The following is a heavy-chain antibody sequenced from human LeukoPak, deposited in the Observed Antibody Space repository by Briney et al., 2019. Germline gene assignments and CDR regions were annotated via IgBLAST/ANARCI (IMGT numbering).Heavy chain of an antibody. J-gene: IGHJ4*02. CDR3: ASMDVVVVAATRIEY. CDR2: INPNSGGT. D-gene: IGHD2-15*01. CDR1: GYTFTGYY. Sequence: ASVKVSCKASGYTFTGYYMHWVRQAPGQGLEWMGRINPNSGGTNYAQKFQGRVTMTRDTSISTAYMELSRLRSDDTAVYYCASMDVVVVAATRIEYWGQGTLVTVSS. V-gene: IGHV1-2*06.